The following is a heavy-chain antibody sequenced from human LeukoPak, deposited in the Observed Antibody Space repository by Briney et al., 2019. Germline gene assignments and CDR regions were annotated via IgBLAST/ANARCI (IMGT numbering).Heavy chain of an antibody. CDR3: ARDSSSWDR. J-gene: IGHJ4*02. CDR2: IIPILGIA. Sequence: SVKVSCKASGGTFSSYAISWVRQAPGQGLAWMGRIIPILGIANYAQKFQGRVTITADKSTSTAYMELSSLRSEDTAVYYCARDSSSWDRWGQGTLVTVSS. D-gene: IGHD6-13*01. CDR1: GGTFSSYA. V-gene: IGHV1-69*04.